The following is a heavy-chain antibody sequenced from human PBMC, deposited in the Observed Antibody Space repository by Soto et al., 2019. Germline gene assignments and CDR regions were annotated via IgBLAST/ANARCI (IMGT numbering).Heavy chain of an antibody. V-gene: IGHV1-2*02. Sequence: QVQLVQSGAEMKSPGSSVKVSCKATGYIFIGSYLHWIRQAPGQGPEWMGSIYPATGDTDYAQTYQGRVILTWDTAIGTAYMELKWLTFDDTGMYYCARGPSEWGQGTLVTVSS. CDR2: IYPATGDT. CDR1: GYIFIGSY. CDR3: ARGPSE. J-gene: IGHJ4*02.